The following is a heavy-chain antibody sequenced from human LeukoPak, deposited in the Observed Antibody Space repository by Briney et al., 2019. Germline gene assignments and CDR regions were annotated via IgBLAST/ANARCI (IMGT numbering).Heavy chain of an antibody. Sequence: SETLSLTCTVAGGSISSYYWSWIRQPPGKGLEWIGYIYYSGSTNYNPSLKSRVTISVDTSKYPCSLKLSSVTAADTAVYYCARGSSYYDFWSGYYTDDYYYYYMDVWGKGTTVTVSS. J-gene: IGHJ6*03. CDR3: ARGSSYYDFWSGYYTDDYYYYYMDV. D-gene: IGHD3-3*01. CDR1: GGSISSYY. CDR2: IYYSGST. V-gene: IGHV4-59*01.